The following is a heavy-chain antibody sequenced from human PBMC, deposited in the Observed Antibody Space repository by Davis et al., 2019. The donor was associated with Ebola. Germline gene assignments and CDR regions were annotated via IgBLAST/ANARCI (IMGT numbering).Heavy chain of an antibody. CDR3: AKKGGGWFGELYFDY. V-gene: IGHV4-30-4*01. Sequence: MPSETLSLTCTVSGGSISSGNYYWSWIRPPPGKGLEWIGYIYYSGRTYYNPSLKSRVTISVDTSKNQFSLKLSSVTAADTAVYYCAKKGGGWFGELYFDYWGQGTLVTVSS. CDR1: GGSISSGNYY. J-gene: IGHJ4*02. D-gene: IGHD3-10*01. CDR2: IYYSGRT.